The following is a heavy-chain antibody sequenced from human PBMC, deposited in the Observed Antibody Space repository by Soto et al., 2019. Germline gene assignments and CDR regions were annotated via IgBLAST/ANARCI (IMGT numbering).Heavy chain of an antibody. J-gene: IGHJ3*02. Sequence: PGGSLRLSCAASGFTFSSYAMHWFRQAPGKGLEWVAVISYDGSNKYYADSVKGRFTISRDNSKNTLYLQMNSLRAEDTAVYYCARDSELTTSGASDAFDIWGQGTMVTVSS. CDR2: ISYDGSNK. D-gene: IGHD2-2*01. CDR3: ARDSELTTSGASDAFDI. V-gene: IGHV3-30-3*01. CDR1: GFTFSSYA.